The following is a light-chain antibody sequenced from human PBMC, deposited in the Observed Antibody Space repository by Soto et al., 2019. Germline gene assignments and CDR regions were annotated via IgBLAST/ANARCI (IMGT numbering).Light chain of an antibody. CDR2: DVS. Sequence: QSALTQPASVSGSPGQSITISCTGTSSDVGGYNYVSWYQQHPARAPKLMIYDVSDRPSGVSNRFSGSKSGNTASLTISGLQAEDEADYYCSSYTSSSTLMVFGGGTKRTVL. V-gene: IGLV2-14*01. CDR1: SSDVGGYNY. J-gene: IGLJ2*01. CDR3: SSYTSSSTLMV.